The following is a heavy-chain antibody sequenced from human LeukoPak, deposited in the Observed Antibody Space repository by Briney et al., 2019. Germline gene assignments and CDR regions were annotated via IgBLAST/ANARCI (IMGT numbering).Heavy chain of an antibody. CDR2: INPNSGGT. J-gene: IGHJ4*02. D-gene: IGHD3-16*01. V-gene: IGHV1-2*02. CDR1: GYTFTGYD. CDR3: ARSITFGGVYYFDY. Sequence: ASVKVSCKASGYTFTGYDMHWVRQAPGQGLEWMGWINPNSGGTNYAQKFQGRVTMTRDTSISTAYMELSRLRSDDTAVYYCARSITFGGVYYFDYWGLGTLVTVSS.